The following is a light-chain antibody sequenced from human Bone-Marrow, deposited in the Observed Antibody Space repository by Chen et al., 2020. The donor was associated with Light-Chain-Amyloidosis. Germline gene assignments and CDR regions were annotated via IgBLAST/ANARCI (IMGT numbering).Light chain of an antibody. CDR3: SSYTITNTLV. Sequence: SALTQPASVSGFPGPSIPLSCPGTRSDVGGDNHVSWYQQHPDKAPKLMIYEVTNRPSWVPDRFSGSKSDNTASLTISGLQTEDEADYFCSSYTITNTLVFGSGTRVTVL. CDR2: EVT. V-gene: IGLV2-14*01. CDR1: RSDVGGDNH. J-gene: IGLJ1*01.